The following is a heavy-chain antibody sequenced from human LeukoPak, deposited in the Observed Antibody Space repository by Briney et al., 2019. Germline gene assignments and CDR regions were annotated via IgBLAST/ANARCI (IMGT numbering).Heavy chain of an antibody. D-gene: IGHD1-26*01. Sequence: SETLSLTCTVSDDSITIYYRTWIRQPPGKGLEWIGYIDHTGSTNYNPSLNSRVTISRDTSKNHFSLELSSVTAADTAVYYCARGDYMDVWGKGTTVTVSS. CDR3: ARGDYMDV. J-gene: IGHJ6*03. CDR2: IDHTGST. V-gene: IGHV4-59*01. CDR1: DDSITIYY.